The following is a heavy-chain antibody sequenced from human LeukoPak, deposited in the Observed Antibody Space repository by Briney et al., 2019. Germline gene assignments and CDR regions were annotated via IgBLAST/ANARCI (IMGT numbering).Heavy chain of an antibody. CDR1: GGTFSSYA. J-gene: IGHJ4*02. CDR2: IIPIFGTA. Sequence: SVKVSCKASGGTFSSYAISWVRQAPGQGLEWMGGIIPIFGTANYAQKFQGRVTITADESTSTAYMELSSLRSEDTAAYYCARAYQPLGGLSLPDYWGQGTLVSVSS. V-gene: IGHV1-69*13. D-gene: IGHD3-16*02. CDR3: ARAYQPLGGLSLPDY.